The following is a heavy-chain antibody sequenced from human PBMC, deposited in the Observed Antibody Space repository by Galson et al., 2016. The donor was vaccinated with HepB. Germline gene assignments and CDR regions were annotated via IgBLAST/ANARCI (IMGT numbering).Heavy chain of an antibody. CDR3: ARWGYYDESIGYYTGLNYYYYGMDV. CDR2: IWYDGSNK. Sequence: SLRLSCAASGFTFSSYGMHWVRQAPGKGLEWVAVIWYDGSNKYYADSVKGRFTISRNNSKNTQYLQMNSMRAEYTAMYSIARWGYYDESIGYYTGLNYYYYGMDVWGQGTTVTVSS. CDR1: GFTFSSYG. V-gene: IGHV3-33*01. J-gene: IGHJ6*02. D-gene: IGHD3-22*01.